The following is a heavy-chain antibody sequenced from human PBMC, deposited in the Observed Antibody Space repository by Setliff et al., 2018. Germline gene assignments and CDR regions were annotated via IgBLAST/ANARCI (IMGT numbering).Heavy chain of an antibody. J-gene: IGHJ4*02. Sequence: SVKVSCKASGGTFSSYAISWVRQAPGQGLEWMGGIIPMFGTANYAQKFQGRVTITADESTSTAYMELSSLRSEDTAVYYCAARCSSTSCRYYYGSGSSVPCDYWGQGTRGTVSS. CDR1: GGTFSSYA. CDR2: IIPMFGTA. V-gene: IGHV1-69*13. D-gene: IGHD3-10*01. CDR3: AARCSSTSCRYYYGSGSSVPCDY.